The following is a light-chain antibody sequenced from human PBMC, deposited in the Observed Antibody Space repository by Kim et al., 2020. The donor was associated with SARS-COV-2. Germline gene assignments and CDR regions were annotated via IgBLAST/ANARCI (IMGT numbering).Light chain of an antibody. CDR3: QQYTDWPPYT. Sequence: VSPGDRPTLSCGAGQTINTNLAWCLQKLGPAPRLLMYDASARGRGVPARFSGSGSGTEFTLTISSLQSEDFALYYCQQYTDWPPYTFGQGTKLEIK. CDR1: QTINTN. J-gene: IGKJ2*01. CDR2: DAS. V-gene: IGKV3-15*01.